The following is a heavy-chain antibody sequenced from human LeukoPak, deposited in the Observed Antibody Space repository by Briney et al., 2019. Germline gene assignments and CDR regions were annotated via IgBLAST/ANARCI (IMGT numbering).Heavy chain of an antibody. CDR3: ARESYGDNPGNGMDV. D-gene: IGHD4-17*01. Sequence: GGSLRLSCAASGFTFSSYAMHWVRQAPGKGLEWVAVISYDGSNKYYADSVKGRFTISRDNSKNTLYLQTNSLRAEDTAVYYCARESYGDNPGNGMDVWGQGTTVTVS. CDR1: GFTFSSYA. J-gene: IGHJ6*02. CDR2: ISYDGSNK. V-gene: IGHV3-30*04.